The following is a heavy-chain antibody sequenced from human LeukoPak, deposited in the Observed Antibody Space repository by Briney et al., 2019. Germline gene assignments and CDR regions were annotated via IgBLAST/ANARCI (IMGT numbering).Heavy chain of an antibody. CDR2: INHSGST. D-gene: IGHD6-19*01. CDR1: GGSFSGYY. J-gene: IGHJ3*02. V-gene: IGHV4-34*01. CDR3: ARRGSGWYPAVFDI. Sequence: SETLSLTCAVYGGSFSGYYWSWIRQPPGKGLEWIGEINHSGSTNYNPSLKSRVTISVDTSKNQFSLKLSSVTAADTAVYYCARRGSGWYPAVFDIGGQATMVTVSA.